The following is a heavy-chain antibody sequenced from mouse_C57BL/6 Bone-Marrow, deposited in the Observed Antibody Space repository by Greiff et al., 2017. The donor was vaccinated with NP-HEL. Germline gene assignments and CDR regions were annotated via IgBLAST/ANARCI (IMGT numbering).Heavy chain of an antibody. J-gene: IGHJ4*01. CDR3: ARKGSYYDYDHYAMDY. D-gene: IGHD2-4*01. Sequence: QVQLQQPGAELVRPGSSVKLSCKASGYTFTSYWMHWVKQRPIQGLEWIGNIDPSDSETHYNQKFKDKATLTVDKSSSTAYMQLSSLTSEDSAVYYCARKGSYYDYDHYAMDYWGQGTSVTVSS. V-gene: IGHV1-52*01. CDR2: IDPSDSET. CDR1: GYTFTSYW.